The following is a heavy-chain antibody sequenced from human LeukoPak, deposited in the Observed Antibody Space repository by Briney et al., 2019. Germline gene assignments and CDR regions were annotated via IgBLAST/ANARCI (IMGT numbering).Heavy chain of an antibody. D-gene: IGHD6-13*01. CDR1: GGSISSYY. V-gene: IGHV4-34*01. Sequence: PSETLSLTCTVSGGSISSYYWSWIRQPPGKGLEWIGEINHSGSTNYNPSLKSRVTISVDTSKNQFSLKLSSVTAADTAVYYCARGLNAAAGPPHFDYWGQGTLVTVSS. J-gene: IGHJ4*02. CDR2: INHSGST. CDR3: ARGLNAAAGPPHFDY.